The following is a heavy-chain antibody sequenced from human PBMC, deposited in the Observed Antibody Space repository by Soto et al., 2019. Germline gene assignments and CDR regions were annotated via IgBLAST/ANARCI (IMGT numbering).Heavy chain of an antibody. Sequence: QVHLVQSGAEVKKPGASVKVSCNGSGYGFTTYGITWVRQAPGQGVEWMAWISAHNGNTNYAQKLQGRVTVTRDTSTSTAYMELRSLRSDGTAVYYCARGRYGDYWGQGALVTVSS. CDR2: ISAHNGNT. V-gene: IGHV1-18*01. D-gene: IGHD1-1*01. CDR1: GYGFTTYG. CDR3: ARGRYGDY. J-gene: IGHJ4*02.